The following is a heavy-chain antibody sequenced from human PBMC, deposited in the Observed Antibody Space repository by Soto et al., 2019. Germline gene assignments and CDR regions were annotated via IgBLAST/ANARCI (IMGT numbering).Heavy chain of an antibody. J-gene: IGHJ5*02. CDR2: IYYSGST. Sequence: SETLSLTCTVSGGSVSSGSYYWSWIRQPPGKGLEWIGYIYYSGSTNYNPSLKSRVTISVDTSKNQFSLKLSSVTAADTAVYYCARADLNWFDPWGQGTLVTVSS. CDR3: ARADLNWFDP. V-gene: IGHV4-61*01. CDR1: GGSVSSGSYY.